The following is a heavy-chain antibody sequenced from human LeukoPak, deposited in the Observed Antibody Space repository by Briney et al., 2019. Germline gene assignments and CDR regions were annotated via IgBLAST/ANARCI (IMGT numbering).Heavy chain of an antibody. J-gene: IGHJ5*02. CDR2: IYTSGST. D-gene: IGHD3-10*01. Sequence: PSETLSLTCTVSGGSISNGSYYWSWIRQPAGKGLEWIGRIYTSGSTNYNPSLKSRVTISVDTSKNQFSLKLSSVTAADTAVYYCAREGFWTYYYGSGSYPRWFDPWGQGTLVTVSS. CDR1: GGSISNGSYY. V-gene: IGHV4-61*02. CDR3: AREGFWTYYYGSGSYPRWFDP.